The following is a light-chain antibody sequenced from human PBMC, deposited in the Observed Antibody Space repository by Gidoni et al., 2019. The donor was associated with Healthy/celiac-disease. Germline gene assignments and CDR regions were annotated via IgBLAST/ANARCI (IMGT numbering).Light chain of an antibody. Sequence: EIVLRQSPAILSLSPGERAILSCRASQSVSSYLAWYQQKPGQAPRLLIYDASRRATGTPARFSGSGSGTDFTLTISSLEPEDFAVYYCQQRSDWPPVTFGQGTRLEIK. J-gene: IGKJ5*01. CDR2: DAS. V-gene: IGKV3-11*01. CDR3: QQRSDWPPVT. CDR1: QSVSSY.